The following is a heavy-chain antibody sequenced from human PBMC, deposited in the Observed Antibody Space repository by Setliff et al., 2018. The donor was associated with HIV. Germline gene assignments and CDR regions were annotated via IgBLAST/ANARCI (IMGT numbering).Heavy chain of an antibody. D-gene: IGHD6-6*01. CDR2: ISAYNGST. CDR3: AREHGTSSLKD. CDR1: GYTFTSYG. J-gene: IGHJ4*02. Sequence: ASVKVSCKASGYTFTSYGISWVRQAPGQGLEWMGWISAYNGSTSYAQKFQGRVTMTRDTSTSTVYMELSSLRSEDTAVYYCAREHGTSSLKDWGQGTLVTVSS. V-gene: IGHV1-18*01.